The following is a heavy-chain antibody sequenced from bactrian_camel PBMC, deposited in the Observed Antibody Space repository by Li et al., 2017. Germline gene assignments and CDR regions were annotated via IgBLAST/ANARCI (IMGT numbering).Heavy chain of an antibody. CDR3: AADFDSAWCAARLPPWKRTT. CDR2: MFMDGGAP. J-gene: IGHJ4*01. V-gene: IGHV3S1*01. CDR1: RYSTRPPC. Sequence: QVQLVESGGGSAQPGGSLTLSCAASRYSTRPPCMGWVRQGPGMAREGIASMFMDGGAPFYDRSVRGRFTISQSDDKNTVFLKMDNLKIDDTGMYVCAADFDSAWCAARLPPWKRTTWGQGTQVTVSS. D-gene: IGHD1*01.